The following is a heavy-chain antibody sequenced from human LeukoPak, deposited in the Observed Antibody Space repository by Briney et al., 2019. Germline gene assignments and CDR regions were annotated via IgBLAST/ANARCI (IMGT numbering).Heavy chain of an antibody. CDR2: INSDGSRT. V-gene: IGHV3-74*01. J-gene: IGHJ4*02. D-gene: IGHD5-18*01. CDR3: TKAPGGYSYGYGYFDY. CDR1: RFIFSTYW. Sequence: GGSLRLSCAASRFIFSTYWMHWVRQAPGKGLVWVSRINSDGSRTNYADSVKGRFTISRDNSKNSLYLQMNSLRAEDTALYYCTKAPGGYSYGYGYFDYWGQGTLVTVSS.